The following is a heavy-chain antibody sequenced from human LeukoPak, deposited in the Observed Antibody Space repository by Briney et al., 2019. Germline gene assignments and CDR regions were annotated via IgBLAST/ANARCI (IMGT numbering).Heavy chain of an antibody. Sequence: ASVKASCKASGYIFNSYGISWVRQAPGQGLEWMGWITVSNSGDTKYAQDFQGRVTMTRDTSTSTAYLELSRLRSDDTAVCYCLRYIHYHDSSGYYGHWGEGNLVTVSS. CDR2: ITVSNSGDT. V-gene: IGHV1-18*01. CDR3: LRYIHYHDSSGYYGH. CDR1: GYIFNSYG. J-gene: IGHJ4*02. D-gene: IGHD3-22*01.